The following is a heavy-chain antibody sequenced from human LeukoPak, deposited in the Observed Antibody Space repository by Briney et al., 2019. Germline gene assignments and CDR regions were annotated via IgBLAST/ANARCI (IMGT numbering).Heavy chain of an antibody. D-gene: IGHD2-15*01. CDR2: IGTAGDP. CDR1: GFTFRSYD. Sequence: GGSLRLSCAASGFTFRSYDMHWVRQATGRGLEWVSAIGTAGDPYYPGSVKGRFTISRENAKNSSYLQMNSLRAGDTAVYYCARGVGYCSGGSRPAGYFDYWGQGTLVTVSS. J-gene: IGHJ4*02. CDR3: ARGVGYCSGGSRPAGYFDY. V-gene: IGHV3-13*05.